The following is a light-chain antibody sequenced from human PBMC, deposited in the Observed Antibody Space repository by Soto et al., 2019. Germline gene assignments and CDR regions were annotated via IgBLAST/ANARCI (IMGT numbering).Light chain of an antibody. J-gene: IGKJ5*01. CDR2: GAS. V-gene: IGKV3-20*01. Sequence: EIVMTQSPATLSVSPGETATLSCRASQSVAGNLAWYQQKPGQPPRLLIYGASSRAAGIPDRFSGSESGTDFTLTIGRLEPEDSAVYYCQHFGGSPPITFGQGTRLEIK. CDR1: QSVAGN. CDR3: QHFGGSPPIT.